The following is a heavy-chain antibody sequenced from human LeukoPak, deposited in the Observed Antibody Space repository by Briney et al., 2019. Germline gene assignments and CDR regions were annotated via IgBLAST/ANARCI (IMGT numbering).Heavy chain of an antibody. J-gene: IGHJ4*02. D-gene: IGHD3-10*01. Sequence: SGGSLRLSCAGSGFTVSSSYMSWVRQAPGKGLEWVSLIYRGGSTYYADSVKGRFTISRDSSKNTVYLQMNSLRAEDTAVYSCARAGDYYGSGSYYFDYWGQGTPVTVSS. CDR1: GFTVSSSY. CDR2: IYRGGST. CDR3: ARAGDYYGSGSYYFDY. V-gene: IGHV3-53*01.